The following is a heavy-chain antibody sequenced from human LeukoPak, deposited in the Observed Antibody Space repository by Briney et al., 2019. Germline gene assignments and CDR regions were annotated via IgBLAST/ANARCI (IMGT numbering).Heavy chain of an antibody. CDR2: ISSSSSYI. D-gene: IGHD5-12*01. Sequence: GGSLRLSCAASGFTFSSYSMNWVRQAPGKGLEWVSSISSSSSYIYYADSVKGRFTTSRDNAKNSLYLQMNSLRAEDTAVYYCARDRGYSGYGEIDYWAQGTLVTVSS. CDR1: GFTFSSYS. V-gene: IGHV3-21*01. CDR3: ARDRGYSGYGEIDY. J-gene: IGHJ4*02.